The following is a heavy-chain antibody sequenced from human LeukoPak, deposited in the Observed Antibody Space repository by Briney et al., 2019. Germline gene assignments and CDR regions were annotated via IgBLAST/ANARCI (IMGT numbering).Heavy chain of an antibody. CDR2: ISYDGSNK. Sequence: GGSLRLSCAASGFTFSSYAMHWVRQASGKGLEWVAVISYDGSNKYYADSVKGRFTISRDNSKNTLYLQMNSLRAEDTAVYYCARDPSTYYYDSSGYPYGMDVWGQGTTVTVSS. J-gene: IGHJ6*02. CDR3: ARDPSTYYYDSSGYPYGMDV. CDR1: GFTFSSYA. D-gene: IGHD3-22*01. V-gene: IGHV3-30-3*01.